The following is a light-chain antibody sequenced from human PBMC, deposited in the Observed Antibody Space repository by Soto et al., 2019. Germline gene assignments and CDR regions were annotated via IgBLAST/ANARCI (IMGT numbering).Light chain of an antibody. CDR1: QSVSSRY. J-gene: IGKJ2*01. CDR3: QQYGSSPPYT. CDR2: GAS. V-gene: IGKV3-20*01. Sequence: EIVLTQSPGTLSLSPGERATLSCRASQSVSSRYLAWYQQKPGQAPRLLIYGASSRATDIPDRFSGSGSGTDFSLTISRLEPEDFAVYYCQQYGSSPPYTFGQGTKLEIK.